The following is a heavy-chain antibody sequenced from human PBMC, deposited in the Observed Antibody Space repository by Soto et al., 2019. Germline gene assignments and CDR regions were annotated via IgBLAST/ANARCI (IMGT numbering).Heavy chain of an antibody. J-gene: IGHJ4*02. Sequence: ASVQVSCQASGYIFLTYGISWVRQAPGQGLEWMGRISPYNGNTNYAQNLQGGVTMTTDTSTSTSDMELGSLRSDDTAGYYAAKDLDGSGSYYTDHWGQGTQVTVYS. CDR2: ISPYNGNT. V-gene: IGHV1-18*01. D-gene: IGHD3-10*01. CDR1: GYIFLTYG. CDR3: AKDLDGSGSYYTDH.